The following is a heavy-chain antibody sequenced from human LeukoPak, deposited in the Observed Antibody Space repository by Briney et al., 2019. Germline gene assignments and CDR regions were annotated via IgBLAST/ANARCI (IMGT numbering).Heavy chain of an antibody. V-gene: IGHV3-21*01. J-gene: IGHJ4*02. D-gene: IGHD6-13*01. CDR1: GFTFSSYS. CDR3: ARDTGAAGEWGFDY. CDR2: ISSSSSYI. Sequence: GGSLRLSCAASGFTFSSYSMNWARQAPGKGLEWVSAISSSSSYIYYADSVKGRLTISRDNAKNSLYLQVNSLRAEDTAVYYCARDTGAAGEWGFDYWGQGTLVTVSS.